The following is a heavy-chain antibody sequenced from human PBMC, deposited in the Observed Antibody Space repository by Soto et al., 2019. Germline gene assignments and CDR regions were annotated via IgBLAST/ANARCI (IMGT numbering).Heavy chain of an antibody. CDR1: GYTFTSYG. J-gene: IGHJ4*02. CDR2: IGANNGNT. D-gene: IGHD5-12*01. CDR3: ARVQSGYDFAY. Sequence: QVQLVQSGAEVKKPGASVKVSCKASGYTFTSYGINWVRQAPGKGLQWMGWIGANNGNTHNEQKLQGRVTMTTDTSTSTAYMELRSLRSDDTAVYYCARVQSGYDFAYWGQGTLVTVSS. V-gene: IGHV1-18*01.